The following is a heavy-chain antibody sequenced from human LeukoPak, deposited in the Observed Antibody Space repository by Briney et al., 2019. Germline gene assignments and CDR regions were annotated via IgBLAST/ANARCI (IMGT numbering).Heavy chain of an antibody. CDR2: IRSKADGGTP. CDR3: TTHITSGWYPRGYYYYGMDV. V-gene: IGHV3-15*07. CDR1: GFSFSDAW. Sequence: PGGSLRLSCAASGFSFSDAWMNWVRQAPGKGLEWVGHIRSKADGGTPDYIAPVKGRFTISRDDSKNTLYLQMNSLKTEDTAVYYCTTHITSGWYPRGYYYYGMDVWGQGTTVTVSS. D-gene: IGHD6-19*01. J-gene: IGHJ6*02.